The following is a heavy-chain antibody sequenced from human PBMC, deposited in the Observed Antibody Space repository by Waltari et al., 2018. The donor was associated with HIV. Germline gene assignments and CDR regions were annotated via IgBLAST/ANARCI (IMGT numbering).Heavy chain of an antibody. CDR3: ARDSYGGDF. D-gene: IGHD4-17*01. Sequence: DVRLVESGGGLVQPGGSLRLSCEGFGCNFGTYWMTWVRQAPGGGLEWVANIKLDGSETYYVDSVKGRFTISRDNARNSVYLQMNSLRVDDTAIYYCARDSYGGDFWGQGTLVTVSS. CDR2: IKLDGSET. V-gene: IGHV3-7*01. J-gene: IGHJ4*02. CDR1: GCNFGTYW.